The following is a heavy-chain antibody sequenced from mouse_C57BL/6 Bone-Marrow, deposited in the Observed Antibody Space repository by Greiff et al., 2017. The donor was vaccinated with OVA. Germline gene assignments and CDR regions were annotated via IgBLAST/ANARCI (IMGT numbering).Heavy chain of an antibody. CDR1: GYTFTSYG. D-gene: IGHD1-1*01. J-gene: IGHJ3*01. V-gene: IGHV1-81*01. CDR2: IYPRSGNT. CDR3: ARGSYFLFAY. Sequence: QVQLQQSGAELARPGASVKLSCKASGYTFTSYGISWVKQRTGQGLEWIGEIYPRSGNTYYNEKFKGKATLTADKSSSTAYMELRSLTSEDSAVYFCARGSYFLFAYWGQGTLVTVSA.